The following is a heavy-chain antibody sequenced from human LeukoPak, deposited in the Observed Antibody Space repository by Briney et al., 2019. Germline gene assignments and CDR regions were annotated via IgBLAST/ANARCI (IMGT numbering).Heavy chain of an antibody. CDR2: INHSGST. J-gene: IGHJ3*02. CDR3: ARHSAHSSTNDAFDI. CDR1: GGSFSGYY. D-gene: IGHD6-13*01. V-gene: IGHV4-34*01. Sequence: SETLSLTCAVYGGSFSGYYWSWIRQPPGKGLEWIGEINHSGSTNYNPSLKSRVTISVDTSKNQFSLKLTSVTAADTAVYYCARHSAHSSTNDAFDIWGQGTLVTVSS.